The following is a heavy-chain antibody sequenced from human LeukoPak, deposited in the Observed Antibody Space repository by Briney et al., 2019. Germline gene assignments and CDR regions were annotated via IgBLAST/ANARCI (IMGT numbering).Heavy chain of an antibody. CDR1: AFTCSRLG. CDR3: AKEGDQFGGYLDA. Sequence: SLRLSCAASAFTCSRLGMQRVRQAQGKGLECVAIIWHDGSVEEYAASVKGRFTISRDNSRDTLFLQMNRLRDDDTAVYYCAKEGDQFGGYLDAWGKGTTVTVSS. V-gene: IGHV3-33*06. CDR2: IWHDGSVE. D-gene: IGHD3-3*01. J-gene: IGHJ6*03.